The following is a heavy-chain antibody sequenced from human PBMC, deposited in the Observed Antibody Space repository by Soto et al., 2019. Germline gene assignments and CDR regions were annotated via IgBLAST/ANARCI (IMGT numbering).Heavy chain of an antibody. CDR3: AKGRGQNWTFDY. V-gene: IGHV3-23*01. J-gene: IGHJ4*02. Sequence: EVQLLESGGGSVQPGGSLRLSCAASGFTFSSYAMHLVRRPPAKGLEWVSSISGSGGTAYYVDSVKGRFSISRDSLVNTPSLQMNSPRAEDMAVYYCAKGRGQNWTFDYWCQGTVVTVS. D-gene: IGHD1-1*01. CDR2: ISGSGGTA. CDR1: GFTFSSYA.